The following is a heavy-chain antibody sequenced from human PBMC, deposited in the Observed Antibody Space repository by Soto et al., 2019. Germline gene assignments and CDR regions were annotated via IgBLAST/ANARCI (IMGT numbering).Heavy chain of an antibody. CDR3: ARVGVERSYDSSGSLDY. CDR2: IYHSGST. J-gene: IGHJ4*02. D-gene: IGHD3-22*01. V-gene: IGHV4-4*02. CDR1: GGSISSSNW. Sequence: SETLSLTCAVSGGSISSSNWWSWVRQPPGKGLEWIGEIYHSGSTNYNPSLKSRVTISVDKSKNQFSLKLSSVTAADTAVYYCARVGVERSYDSSGSLDYWGQGTLVTVSS.